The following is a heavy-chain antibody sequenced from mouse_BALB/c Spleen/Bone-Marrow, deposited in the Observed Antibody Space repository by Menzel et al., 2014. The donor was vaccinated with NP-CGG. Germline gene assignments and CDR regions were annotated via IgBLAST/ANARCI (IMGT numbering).Heavy chain of an antibody. J-gene: IGHJ4*01. Sequence: EVQLVESGGGLVKPGGSLKLSCAASGFTFSSYTMSWVRQTPEKRLVWVATISSGGIYTYYPDSVKGRFTISRDNAKNTLYLQMSSLKSEDAAMYYCTRDPYYYGSSYAMDYWGQGTSVTVSS. D-gene: IGHD1-1*01. V-gene: IGHV5-6-4*01. CDR3: TRDPYYYGSSYAMDY. CDR2: ISSGGIYT. CDR1: GFTFSSYT.